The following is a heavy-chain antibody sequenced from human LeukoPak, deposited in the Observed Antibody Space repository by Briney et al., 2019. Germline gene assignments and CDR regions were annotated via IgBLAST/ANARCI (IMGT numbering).Heavy chain of an antibody. J-gene: IGHJ4*02. CDR3: AKGPWGQWLDTYYFDY. CDR2: IHYSGNT. Sequence: SESLSLTCTVPGGSISSSYYYWGWIRQPPGKGLEWIGSIHYSGNTYYNPSLKSRVTMSIDTSKNQFSLKVSSVTAADTAVYYCAKGPWGQWLDTYYFDYWGQGTLVTVSS. D-gene: IGHD6-19*01. V-gene: IGHV4-39*01. CDR1: GGSISSSYYY.